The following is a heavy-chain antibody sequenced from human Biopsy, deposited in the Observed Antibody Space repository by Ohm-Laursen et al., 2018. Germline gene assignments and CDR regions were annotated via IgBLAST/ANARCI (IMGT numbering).Heavy chain of an antibody. J-gene: IGHJ6*02. Sequence: GASVKASCKPSGYTFTSYGISWVRQAPGQGLEWMGWISAYNGNRNYAQKFQGRVTMTTDTSTSTAYMELRSLRSDDTAVYFCAREEDNSGYDYYGMDVWGQGTTVTVSS. CDR2: ISAYNGNR. V-gene: IGHV1-18*01. D-gene: IGHD3-22*01. CDR1: GYTFTSYG. CDR3: AREEDNSGYDYYGMDV.